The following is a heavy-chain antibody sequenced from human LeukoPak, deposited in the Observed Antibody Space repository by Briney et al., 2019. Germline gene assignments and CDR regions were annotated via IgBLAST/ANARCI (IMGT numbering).Heavy chain of an antibody. J-gene: IGHJ3*02. CDR3: ARNIGYDDAFDI. Sequence: ASVKVSCKASGYTFTSYGISWVRQAPGQGLEWMGWISAYNGNTNYAQKLQGRVTMTTDTSTSTAYVELRSLRSDDTAVYYCARNIGYDDAFDIWGQGTMVTVSS. CDR2: ISAYNGNT. V-gene: IGHV1-18*01. D-gene: IGHD5-12*01. CDR1: GYTFTSYG.